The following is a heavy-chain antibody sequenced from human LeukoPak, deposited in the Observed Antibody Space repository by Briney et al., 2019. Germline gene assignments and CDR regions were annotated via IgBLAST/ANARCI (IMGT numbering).Heavy chain of an antibody. Sequence: PGGSLRLSCAASGFTVSDYSMSWVRQAPGKGLEWVSAISGSGSYTDYADSVKGRFTISKDNSKNTLYLQMNSLRAEDTAVYYCAKDLGITMVRGVIIGDYYYYMDVWGKGTTVTISS. CDR3: AKDLGITMVRGVIIGDYYYYMDV. CDR1: GFTVSDYS. CDR2: ISGSGSYT. V-gene: IGHV3-23*01. D-gene: IGHD3-10*01. J-gene: IGHJ6*03.